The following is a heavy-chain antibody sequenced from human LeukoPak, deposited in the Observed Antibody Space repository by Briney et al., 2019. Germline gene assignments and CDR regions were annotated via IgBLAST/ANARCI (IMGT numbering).Heavy chain of an antibody. CDR1: GFTFSSYA. Sequence: GGSLRLSCAASGFTFSSYAMSWVRQAPGKGLEWVSAISGSGGSTYYADSVKGRFTISRDNSKNTLYLQMNSLRAEDTAVYYCANYPDCSGGSCYSFGGTKDYWGQGTLVTVSS. D-gene: IGHD2-15*01. V-gene: IGHV3-23*01. CDR3: ANYPDCSGGSCYSFGGTKDY. J-gene: IGHJ4*02. CDR2: ISGSGGST.